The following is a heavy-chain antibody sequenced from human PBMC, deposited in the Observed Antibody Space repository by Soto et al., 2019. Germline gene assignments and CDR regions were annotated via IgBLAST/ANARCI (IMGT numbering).Heavy chain of an antibody. CDR3: ARGVGSSWQPIVVGFDY. CDR1: GGSISSGGYY. Sequence: QVQLQASGPGLVKPSQTLSLTCTVSGGSISSGGYYWSWIRQHPGKVLEWIGYIYYSGSTYYNPSLNSRVTISVDTSKNQFSLNRSSVTASDTAVSYCARGVGSSWQPIVVGFDYWGQGTLVTVSS. CDR2: IYYSGST. V-gene: IGHV4-31*03. D-gene: IGHD6-13*01. J-gene: IGHJ4*02.